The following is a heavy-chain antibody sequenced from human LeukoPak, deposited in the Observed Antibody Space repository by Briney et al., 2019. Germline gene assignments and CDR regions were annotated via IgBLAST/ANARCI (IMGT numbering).Heavy chain of an antibody. J-gene: IGHJ4*02. CDR1: GDTFSSYA. D-gene: IGHD1-26*01. CDR2: IIPIFGTA. Sequence: ASVTVSCKASGDTFSSYAISWVRQAPGQGLEGMGGIIPIFGTANYAQKFQGRVTITADESTSTAYMELSSLRSEDTAVYYCASTGAYLDYWGQGTLVTVSS. V-gene: IGHV1-69*13. CDR3: ASTGAYLDY.